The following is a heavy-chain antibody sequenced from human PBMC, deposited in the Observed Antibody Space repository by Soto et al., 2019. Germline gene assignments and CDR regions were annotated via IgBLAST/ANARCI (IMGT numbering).Heavy chain of an antibody. D-gene: IGHD2-21*02. V-gene: IGHV3-74*01. CDR3: VKELAGCGGDCLFS. Sequence: PGGSLRLSCAASGFTFNKFWMHWVRQAPGKGLVWVSRTNSDGSSTTYADSVKGRFTISRDNAKNTLYLQMNSLRAEDTAVYYCVKELAGCGGDCLFSWGQGTLVTVSS. J-gene: IGHJ4*02. CDR1: GFTFNKFW. CDR2: TNSDGSST.